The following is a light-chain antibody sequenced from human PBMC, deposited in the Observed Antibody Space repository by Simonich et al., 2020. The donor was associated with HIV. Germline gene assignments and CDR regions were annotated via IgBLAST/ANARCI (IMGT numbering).Light chain of an antibody. V-gene: IGKV2-30*01. CDR2: KVS. J-gene: IGKJ1*01. CDR3: RQGTLWWT. Sequence: DIVMTQSPLSLPVTLGQPASISCRSSQSLVNSVGNTYLNWYPQRPCQSPRGLIYKVSNRDTGVPDRFSGSGSDTDFTLKISRVEAEDVGIYYCRQGTLWWTFGQGTKVEIK. CDR1: QSLVNSVGNTY.